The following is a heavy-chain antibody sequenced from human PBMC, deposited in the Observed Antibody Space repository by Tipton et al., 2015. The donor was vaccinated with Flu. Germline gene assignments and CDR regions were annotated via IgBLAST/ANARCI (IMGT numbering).Heavy chain of an antibody. J-gene: IGHJ3*02. D-gene: IGHD2-8*01. Sequence: TLSLTCTVSGGSISSYYWSWIRQPAGKGLEWIGRMYTSGSTKYNPSLKSRVTISVDTSKNQFSLKLSSVTAADTAVYFCARPKTNQNAFHIWGQGTVVTVSS. CDR3: ARPKTNQNAFHI. V-gene: IGHV4-4*07. CDR1: GGSISSYY. CDR2: MYTSGST.